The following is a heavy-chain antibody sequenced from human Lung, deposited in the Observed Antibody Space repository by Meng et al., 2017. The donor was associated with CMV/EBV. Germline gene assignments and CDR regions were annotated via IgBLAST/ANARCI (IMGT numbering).Heavy chain of an antibody. V-gene: IGHV1-18*01. D-gene: IGHD6-19*01. CDR1: GYTFTTHG. J-gene: IGHJ4*02. CDR2: ISCYNGDT. Sequence: HPMQSGAEVNQTGASLRVSCKASGYTFTTHGIRWIRQAPGKGLEWMGWISCYNGDTNYAQKFQGRVTMTTDTSTSTAYMDLRSLRSDDTAVYYCARDPSNTSGRYAYFDYWGQGTLVTVSS. CDR3: ARDPSNTSGRYAYFDY.